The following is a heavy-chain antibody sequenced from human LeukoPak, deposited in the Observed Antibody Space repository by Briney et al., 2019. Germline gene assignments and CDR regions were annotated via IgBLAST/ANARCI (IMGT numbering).Heavy chain of an antibody. Sequence: GASVKVYCKASGYTFTGYYMHWVRQAPGQGLEWMGRINPNSGGTNYAQKFQGRVTMTRDTSISTAYMELSRLRSDDTAVYYCARGTVVPAAIRTAADYYYYGMDVWGQGTTVTVSS. V-gene: IGHV1-2*06. CDR3: ARGTVVPAAIRTAADYYYYGMDV. CDR1: GYTFTGYY. CDR2: INPNSGGT. D-gene: IGHD2-2*02. J-gene: IGHJ6*02.